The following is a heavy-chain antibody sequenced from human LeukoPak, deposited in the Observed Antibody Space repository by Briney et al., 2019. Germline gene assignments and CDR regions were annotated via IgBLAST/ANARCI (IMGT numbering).Heavy chain of an antibody. D-gene: IGHD5-18*01. J-gene: IGHJ4*02. V-gene: IGHV3-23*01. CDR3: ARTRGYSYGYLGY. Sequence: GGSLRLSCAASGFIFSNYGMSWVRQAPGEGLEWVSAIRGNADTTYYADSVKGRFTIFRDNNKNMLYLQMNSLRVEDTAVYYCARTRGYSYGYLGYWGQGTLVTVSS. CDR1: GFIFSNYG. CDR2: IRGNADTT.